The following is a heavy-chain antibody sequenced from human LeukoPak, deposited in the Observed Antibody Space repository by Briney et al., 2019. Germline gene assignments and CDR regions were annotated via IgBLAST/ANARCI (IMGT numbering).Heavy chain of an antibody. J-gene: IGHJ4*02. CDR1: GFTFSSYG. D-gene: IGHD3-16*02. Sequence: PGRSLRLSCAASGFTFSSYGMHWVRQAPGKGLEWVAVISYDGSNKYYADSVKGRFTISRDNSKNTLYLQMNSLRAEDTAVYYCAKDVSDYDYVWGSYRYTSYFDYWGQGTLVTVSS. V-gene: IGHV3-30*18. CDR2: ISYDGSNK. CDR3: AKDVSDYDYVWGSYRYTSYFDY.